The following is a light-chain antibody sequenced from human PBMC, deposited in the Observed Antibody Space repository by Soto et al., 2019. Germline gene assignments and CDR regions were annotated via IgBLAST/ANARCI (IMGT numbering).Light chain of an antibody. CDR3: GTWDSSLSAYV. V-gene: IGLV1-51*02. CDR2: ENN. J-gene: IGLJ1*01. Sequence: QSVLTQPPSVSAAPGQKVTISYSGSSSNIGNNYVSWYQQLPGTAPKLLIYENNKRPSGIPDRFSGSKSGTSATLGITGLQTGDEADYYCGTWDSSLSAYVFGTGTRSPS. CDR1: SSNIGNNY.